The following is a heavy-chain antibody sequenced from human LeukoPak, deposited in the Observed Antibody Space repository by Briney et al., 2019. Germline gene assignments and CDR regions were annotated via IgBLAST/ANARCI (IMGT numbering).Heavy chain of an antibody. CDR1: GFTFSSYA. CDR2: ISGSGGST. D-gene: IGHD3-22*01. CDR3: AKDPDYYDTRFPDY. V-gene: IGHV3-23*01. J-gene: IGHJ4*02. Sequence: PGGSLRLSCAASGFTFSSYAMSWVRQAPGKGLEWVSAISGSGGSTYYADSVKGRFTISRDNSKNTLYLQMNSLRAEDTAVYYCAKDPDYYDTRFPDYWGQGTLVTVSS.